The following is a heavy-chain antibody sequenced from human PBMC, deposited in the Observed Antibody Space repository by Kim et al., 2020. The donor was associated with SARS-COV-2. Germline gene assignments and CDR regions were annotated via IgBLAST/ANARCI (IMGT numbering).Heavy chain of an antibody. CDR1: GFTFSSYG. V-gene: IGHV3-30*18. J-gene: IGHJ4*02. CDR3: AKVRLYYDILTGYSD. D-gene: IGHD3-9*01. Sequence: GGSLRLSCAASGFTFSSYGMHWVRQAPGKGLEWVALISYDGSNKYYADFVKGRFTISRDNSKNTLYLQMNSLRAEDTAVYYCAKVRLYYDILTGYSDWGQGALVTVSS. CDR2: ISYDGSNK.